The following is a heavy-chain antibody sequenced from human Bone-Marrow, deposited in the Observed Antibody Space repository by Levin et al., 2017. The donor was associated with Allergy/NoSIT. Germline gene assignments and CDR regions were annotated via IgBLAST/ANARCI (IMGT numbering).Heavy chain of an antibody. CDR1: GFSFSDNY. CDR3: ARDRTGYQLLDFDY. D-gene: IGHD2-15*01. CDR2: INSRSSYT. J-gene: IGHJ4*02. Sequence: GGSLRLSCVASGFSFSDNYMSWIRQTPGKGLEWISCINSRSSYTKYADSVKGRFTISRDNTRSSLYLQMDSLRVEDTAVYFCARDRTGYQLLDFDYWGPGVLVTVSS. V-gene: IGHV3-11*06.